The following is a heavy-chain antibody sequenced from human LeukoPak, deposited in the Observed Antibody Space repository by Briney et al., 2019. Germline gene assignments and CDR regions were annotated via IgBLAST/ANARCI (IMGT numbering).Heavy chain of an antibody. CDR2: IYHSGST. V-gene: IGHV4-4*02. Sequence: GSLRLSCAASGFTFSSYAMSWVRQAPGKGLEWIGEIYHSGSTNYNPSLKSRVTISVDKSKNQFSLKLSSVTAADTAVYYCASSEGYWGQGTLVTVSS. J-gene: IGHJ4*02. CDR1: GFTFSSYAM. CDR3: ASSEGY. D-gene: IGHD6-19*01.